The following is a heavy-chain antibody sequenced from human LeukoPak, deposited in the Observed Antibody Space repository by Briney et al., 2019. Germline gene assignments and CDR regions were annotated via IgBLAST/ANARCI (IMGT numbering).Heavy chain of an antibody. V-gene: IGHV4-39*01. CDR2: IYYSGST. Sequence: SETLSLTCTVSGGSISSYYWNWVRQPPGKGLEWIGSIYYSGSTYYNSSLKSRVTISVDTSKNQFSLKLSSVTAADTAVYYCASSTGPRGGRGYFDYWGQGTLVTVSS. CDR1: GGSISSYY. CDR3: ASSTGPRGGRGYFDY. D-gene: IGHD4-17*01. J-gene: IGHJ4*02.